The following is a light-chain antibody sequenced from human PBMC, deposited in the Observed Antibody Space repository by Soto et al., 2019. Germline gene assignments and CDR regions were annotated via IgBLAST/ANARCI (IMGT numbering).Light chain of an antibody. V-gene: IGKV3-15*01. CDR3: QQYKKWPYT. Sequence: EMVMTHSPETLSASPGERVTLSCRASQYIVRTMAWYQQKPGQAPRLLFFSASTRATGLPDRFSASGSGADFTLTISSLQAEHSGPYYCQQYKKWPYTFGQGTKVDIK. CDR2: SAS. CDR1: QYIVRT. J-gene: IGKJ2*01.